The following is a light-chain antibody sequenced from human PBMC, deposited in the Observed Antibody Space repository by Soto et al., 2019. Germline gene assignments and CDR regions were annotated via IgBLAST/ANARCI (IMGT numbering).Light chain of an antibody. CDR2: LGY. CDR1: QSLLHSNGDTY. V-gene: IGKV2-28*01. CDR3: MQTLQAPKT. Sequence: DIVLTQSPLSLPVTPGEPASISCRSSQSLLHSNGDTYLDWYLQKPGQSPQLLVYLGYKRASGVPDRFSGSGSGADFTLKISSVEAEDVGVYYCMQTLQAPKTFGPGTKVDIK. J-gene: IGKJ3*01.